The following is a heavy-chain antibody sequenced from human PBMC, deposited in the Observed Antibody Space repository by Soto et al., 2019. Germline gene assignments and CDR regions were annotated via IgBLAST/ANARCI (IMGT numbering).Heavy chain of an antibody. CDR2: IYYSGST. V-gene: IGHV4-59*08. CDR1: GGSISSYY. Sequence: QVQLQESGPGLVKPSETLSLTCTVSGGSISSYYWSWIRQPPGKGLEWIGYIYYSGSTNYNPSLKSRVTISVDTSKNQFSLKLSSVTAADTAVYYCATTSRSFRGYYYYYMDVWGKGTTVTVSS. J-gene: IGHJ6*03. D-gene: IGHD3-10*01. CDR3: ATTSRSFRGYYYYYMDV.